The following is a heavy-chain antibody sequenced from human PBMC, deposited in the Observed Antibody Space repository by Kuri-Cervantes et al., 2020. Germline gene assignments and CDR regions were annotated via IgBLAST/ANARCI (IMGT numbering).Heavy chain of an antibody. J-gene: IGHJ4*02. Sequence: LSLTCAASGFTFSSYSMNWVRQAPGKGLEWVSSISSSSSYIYYADSVKGRFTISGDNAKNSLYLQMNSLRAEDTAVYYCAKDRDSDYDSAGDYWGQGTLVTVSS. CDR1: GFTFSSYS. CDR3: AKDRDSDYDSAGDY. V-gene: IGHV3-21*04. CDR2: ISSSSSYI. D-gene: IGHD5-12*01.